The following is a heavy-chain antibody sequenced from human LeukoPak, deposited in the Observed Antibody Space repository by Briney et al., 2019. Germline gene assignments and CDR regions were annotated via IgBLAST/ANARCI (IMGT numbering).Heavy chain of an antibody. CDR3: ARQGDGYNDAFDI. CDR1: GFTFITYS. CDR2: ISSSSSYI. V-gene: IGHV3-21*01. J-gene: IGHJ3*02. Sequence: GGSLRLSCAASGFTFITYSMNWVRQAPGKGLEWVSSISSSSSYIYYADSVRGRFTISRDNARKSLYLQMNSLRAEDTAVYYCARQGDGYNDAFDIWGQGTMVTVSS. D-gene: IGHD5-24*01.